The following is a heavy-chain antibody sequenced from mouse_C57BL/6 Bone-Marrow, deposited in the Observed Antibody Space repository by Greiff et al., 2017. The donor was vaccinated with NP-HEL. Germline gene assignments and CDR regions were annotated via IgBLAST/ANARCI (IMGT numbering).Heavy chain of an antibody. CDR1: GYTFTSYW. V-gene: IGHV1-50*01. D-gene: IGHD1-1*01. CDR2: IDPSDSYT. CDR3: AREGYYGSSLYYYAMGY. J-gene: IGHJ4*01. Sequence: QVQLQQPGAELVKPGASVKLSCKASGYTFTSYWMQWVKQRPGQGLEWIGEIDPSDSYTNYNQKFKGKATLTVDTSSSTAYMQLSSLTSEDSAVYYCAREGYYGSSLYYYAMGYWGQGTSVTVSS.